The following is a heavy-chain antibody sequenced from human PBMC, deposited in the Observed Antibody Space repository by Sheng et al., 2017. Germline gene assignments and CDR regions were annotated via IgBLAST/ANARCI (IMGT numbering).Heavy chain of an antibody. D-gene: IGHD1-7*01. Sequence: QLMQSGPEVKKPGASVKVSCKTSGYIFSNYGITWVRQAPGQGLEWLGWISPYTATTNYAKQFQGRVSMTTDTSTNTAYMELRSLRSDDTGVYYCVRDEELTPRSYNAYFYMDVWGTGTAVTVSS. CDR1: GYIFSNYG. CDR3: VRDEELTPRSYNAYFYMDV. V-gene: IGHV1-18*01. CDR2: ISPYTATT. J-gene: IGHJ6*03.